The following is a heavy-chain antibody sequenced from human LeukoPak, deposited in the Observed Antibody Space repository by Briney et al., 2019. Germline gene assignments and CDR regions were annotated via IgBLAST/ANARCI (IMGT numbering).Heavy chain of an antibody. CDR2: IIPILGIA. CDR3: ARGGYGGNGFDD. D-gene: IGHD4-23*01. CDR1: GDTFSRYA. Sequence: GASVKVSCKASGDTFSRYAISWVRQAPGQGVEWMGRIIPILGIANYAQKFQDRVTINADKSTSTVYMELSSLRSEDTAVYYCARGGYGGNGFDDWGQGTLVTVSS. V-gene: IGHV1-69*04. J-gene: IGHJ4*02.